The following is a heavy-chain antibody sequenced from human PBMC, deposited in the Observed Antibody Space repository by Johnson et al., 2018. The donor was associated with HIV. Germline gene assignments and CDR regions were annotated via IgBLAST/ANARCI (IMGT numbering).Heavy chain of an antibody. V-gene: IGHV3-7*01. D-gene: IGHD6-19*01. J-gene: IGHJ3*02. Sequence: VQLVESGGGLVQPGGSLRLSCAASGFTFSSYAMSWVRQAPGKGLEWVANIKEDGSEKYYVDSVKGRFTTSRDNAKKSLYLQMNSLRAEDTAVYYCAKLGAVASYAFDIWGQGTMVTVSS. CDR2: IKEDGSEK. CDR1: GFTFSSYA. CDR3: AKLGAVASYAFDI.